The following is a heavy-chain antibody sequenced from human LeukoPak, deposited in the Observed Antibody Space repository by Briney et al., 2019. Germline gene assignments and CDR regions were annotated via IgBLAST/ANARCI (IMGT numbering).Heavy chain of an antibody. CDR2: IYYTANT. CDR3: ARRDHYDSSGYFDY. Sequence: SEILSLTCTVSGGSISSSSYYWGWIRQPPGKGLEWIGSIYYTANTYYNSSLKSRVTISVHTSKNQFSLKLSSVTAADSAVYYCARRDHYDSSGYFDYWGQGTLVTVSS. J-gene: IGHJ4*02. D-gene: IGHD3-22*01. V-gene: IGHV4-39*01. CDR1: GGSISSSSYY.